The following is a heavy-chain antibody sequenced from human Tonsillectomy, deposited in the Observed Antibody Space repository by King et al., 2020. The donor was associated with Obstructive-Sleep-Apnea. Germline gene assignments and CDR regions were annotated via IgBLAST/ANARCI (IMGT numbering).Heavy chain of an antibody. CDR1: GYSFTSDY. D-gene: IGHD6-25*01. V-gene: IGHV1-46*01. CDR2: IDTSGGTT. Sequence: VQLVESGAEVKKPGASVKVSCKASGYSFTSDYMHWVRQAPGQGLEWMGIIDTSGGTTNYAQNFQGRVTMTSDTSTNTVYMDLSSLRSEDTAVYYCARDPGSSGFDIWGQGTMVTVSS. J-gene: IGHJ3*02. CDR3: ARDPGSSGFDI.